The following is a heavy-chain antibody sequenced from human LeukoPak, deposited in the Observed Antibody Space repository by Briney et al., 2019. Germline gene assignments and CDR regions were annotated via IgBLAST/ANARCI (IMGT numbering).Heavy chain of an antibody. J-gene: IGHJ4*02. CDR1: GYTFTSYG. D-gene: IGHD1-26*01. CDR2: ISAYNGNT. Sequence: ASVKVSCKASGYTFTSYGISWVRQAPGQGLEWMGWISAYNGNTNYAQKLQGRVTMTTDTSTSTAYMELRSLRSDDTAVYYCARDAGPLVGATEEVQDYWGQGTLVTVSS. V-gene: IGHV1-18*01. CDR3: ARDAGPLVGATEEVQDY.